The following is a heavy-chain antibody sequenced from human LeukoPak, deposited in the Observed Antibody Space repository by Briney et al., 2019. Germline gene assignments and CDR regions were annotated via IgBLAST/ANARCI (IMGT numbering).Heavy chain of an antibody. CDR1: GGSISSGGYY. D-gene: IGHD3-10*01. CDR2: IYHSGST. Sequence: SETLSLTCTVSGGSISSGGYYWSWIRQPPGKGLEWIGYIYHSGSTYYNPSLKSRVTISVDRSKNQFSLKLSSVTAADTAVYYCARDRGDDWGGYWGQGTLVTVSS. V-gene: IGHV4-30-2*01. CDR3: ARDRGDDWGGY. J-gene: IGHJ4*02.